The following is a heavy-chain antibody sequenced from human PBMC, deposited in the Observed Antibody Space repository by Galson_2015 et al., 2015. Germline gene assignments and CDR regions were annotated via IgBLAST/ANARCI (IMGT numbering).Heavy chain of an antibody. J-gene: IGHJ4*02. D-gene: IGHD4-23*01. CDR2: NGFTT. V-gene: IGHV3-72*01. Sequence: NGFTTEYAASVKGRFTISRDDSKNSLFLQMNSLITEDTAVYYCAISGKSAGHRSIDYWGQGTLVTVSS. CDR3: AISGKSAGHRSIDY.